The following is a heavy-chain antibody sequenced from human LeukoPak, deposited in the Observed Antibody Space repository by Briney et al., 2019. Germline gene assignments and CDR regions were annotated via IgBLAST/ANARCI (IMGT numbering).Heavy chain of an antibody. CDR1: GCGFTDYW. J-gene: IGHJ3*02. V-gene: IGHV5-51*01. CDR2: IYPDDCDM. CDR3: ARHGRGSRSPNAFDI. D-gene: IGHD3-10*01. Sequence: GESLKISCKGSGCGFTDYWIGWVRQMPGEGLQWMGIIYPDDCDMRYSPSFQGQVTISADKSIITAYLQWSSLKASDTAMYYSARHGRGSRSPNAFDIWGQGTMVSVSS.